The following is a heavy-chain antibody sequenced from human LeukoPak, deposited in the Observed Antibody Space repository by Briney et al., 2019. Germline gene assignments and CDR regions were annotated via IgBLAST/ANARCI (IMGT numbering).Heavy chain of an antibody. Sequence: GGSLRLSCAASGFTFDDYAMHWVRQAPGKGLEWVSGISWNSGSIGYADSVKGRFTISRDNAKNSLYLQMNSLRAEDTALYYCAKGGYYDSSGYYAFDYWGQGTLVTVSS. J-gene: IGHJ4*02. V-gene: IGHV3-9*01. CDR3: AKGGYYDSSGYYAFDY. CDR2: ISWNSGSI. D-gene: IGHD3-22*01. CDR1: GFTFDDYA.